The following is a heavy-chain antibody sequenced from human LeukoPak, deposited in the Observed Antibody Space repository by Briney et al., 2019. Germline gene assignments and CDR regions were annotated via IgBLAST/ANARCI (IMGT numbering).Heavy chain of an antibody. D-gene: IGHD5-12*01. CDR2: ISAYNGNT. V-gene: IGHV1-18*01. CDR1: GYTFTSYG. Sequence: ASVKVSCKASGYTFTSYGISWVRQAPGQGLEWMGWISAYNGNTNYAQKLHGRVTMTTDTSTSTAYMELSSLRSEDTAVYYCAVGYSGYDSYNFGKFDYWGQGTLVTVSS. J-gene: IGHJ4*02. CDR3: AVGYSGYDSYNFGKFDY.